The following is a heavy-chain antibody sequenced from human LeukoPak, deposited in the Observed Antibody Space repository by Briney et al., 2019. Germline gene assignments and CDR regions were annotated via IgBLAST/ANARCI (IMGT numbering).Heavy chain of an antibody. V-gene: IGHV3-66*01. CDR2: IYSGGRT. Sequence: GGSLRLSCAASGFTFRSNFMSWVRQVPGKGLEWVSVIYSGGRTDYADSVKGRFTISRDNSRNMLYLQMNSLRPEDTAVYYCARDPYSGTYGDTYYYYMDVWGKGTTVTISS. CDR3: ARDPYSGTYGDTYYYYMDV. D-gene: IGHD1-26*01. J-gene: IGHJ6*03. CDR1: GFTFRSNF.